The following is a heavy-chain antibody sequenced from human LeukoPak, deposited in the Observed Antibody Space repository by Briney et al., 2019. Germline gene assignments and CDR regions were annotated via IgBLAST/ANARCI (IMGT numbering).Heavy chain of an antibody. J-gene: IGHJ4*02. CDR3: ARHPRSYSSGWYAPHIDY. D-gene: IGHD6-19*01. CDR1: GYSISSSFY. CDR2: IYYSGST. Sequence: SETLSLTWAVSGYSISSSFYWGWIRQPPGKGLEWIGSIYYSGSTYYNPSLKSRVTISVDTSKNLFSLKLSSVTAADTAVYCCARHPRSYSSGWYAPHIDYWGQGTLVTVSS. V-gene: IGHV4-38-2*01.